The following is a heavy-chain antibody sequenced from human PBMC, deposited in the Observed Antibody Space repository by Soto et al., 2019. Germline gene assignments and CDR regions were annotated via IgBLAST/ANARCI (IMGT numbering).Heavy chain of an antibody. Sequence: SETLSLTCSVSGGSINSYYWNWIRQPPGKGLEWIGYIYYSGSTNYNPSLKSRITISVDTSKNQFSLRLSSVTAADTAVYYCARSPIEAVVKGDFDYWGQGILVTVSS. CDR1: GGSINSYY. V-gene: IGHV4-59*01. CDR2: IYYSGST. CDR3: ARSPIEAVVKGDFDY. D-gene: IGHD6-13*01. J-gene: IGHJ4*02.